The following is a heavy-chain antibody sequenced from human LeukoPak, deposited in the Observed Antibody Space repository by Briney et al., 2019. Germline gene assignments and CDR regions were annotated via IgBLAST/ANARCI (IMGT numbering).Heavy chain of an antibody. V-gene: IGHV3-23*01. Sequence: PGGSLRLSCAASGFTFSSYAMSWIRQAPGKGLEWVSAISGSGGSTYYADSVKGRFTISRDNSKNTLYLQMNSLRAEDTAVYYCAKKVYYYYYMDVWGKGTTVTVSS. CDR3: AKKVYYYYYMDV. J-gene: IGHJ6*03. CDR1: GFTFSSYA. CDR2: ISGSGGST.